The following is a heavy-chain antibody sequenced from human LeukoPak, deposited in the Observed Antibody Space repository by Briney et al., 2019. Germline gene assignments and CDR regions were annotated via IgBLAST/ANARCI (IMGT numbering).Heavy chain of an antibody. CDR2: ISAYNGNT. J-gene: IGHJ4*02. CDR3: ASASDYYGSGSYYNALLSFDY. Sequence: GASVKVSCKASGYTFTSYYMHWVRQAPGQGLEWMGWISAYNGNTNYAQKLQGRVTMTTDTSTSTAYMELRSLRSDDTAVYYCASASDYYGSGSYYNALLSFDYWGQGTLVTVSS. CDR1: GYTFTSYY. V-gene: IGHV1-18*04. D-gene: IGHD3-10*01.